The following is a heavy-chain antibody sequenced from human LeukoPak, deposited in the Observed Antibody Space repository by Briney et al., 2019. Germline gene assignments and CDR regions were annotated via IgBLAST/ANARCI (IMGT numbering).Heavy chain of an antibody. V-gene: IGHV3-21*01. J-gene: IGHJ6*03. CDR3: ARDGRIVGATWRDYYYYMDV. CDR2: ISSSSSYI. D-gene: IGHD1-26*01. Sequence: GGSLRLSCAASGFTFSSYSMSWVRQAPGKGLEWVSSISSSSSYIYYADSVKGRFTISRDNAKNSLYLQMNSLRAEDTAVYYCARDGRIVGATWRDYYYYMDVWGKGTTVTVSS. CDR1: GFTFSSYS.